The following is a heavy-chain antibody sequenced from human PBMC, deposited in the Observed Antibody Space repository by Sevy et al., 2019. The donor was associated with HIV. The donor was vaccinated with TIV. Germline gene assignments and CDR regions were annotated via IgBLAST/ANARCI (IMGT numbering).Heavy chain of an antibody. CDR1: EFTLSSYS. D-gene: IGHD2-8*01. J-gene: IGHJ4*02. Sequence: GGSLRLSCVASEFTLSSYSMNWVRQAPGKGLEWISSISSSSAAIYYADSVKGRFTISRDNAKNSLYLQMNSLRDEDTAVDYCASQSQCSNGVCPFDYWGQGTLVTVSS. CDR2: ISSSSAAI. V-gene: IGHV3-21*01. CDR3: ASQSQCSNGVCPFDY.